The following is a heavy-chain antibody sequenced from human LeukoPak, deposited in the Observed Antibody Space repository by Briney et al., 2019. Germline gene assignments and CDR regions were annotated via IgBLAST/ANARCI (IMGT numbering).Heavy chain of an antibody. CDR1: GFTFSSYA. CDR2: ISASGGST. V-gene: IGHV3-23*01. Sequence: GGSLRLSCAASGFTFSSYAVSWVREAPGKGLEWVSGISASGGSTYYADSVKGRFTISRDNSKHILYLQMNSLRAEDTAVYYCAKAVWYRSSWYLDCWGQGTLVTVSS. CDR3: AKAVWYRSSWYLDC. D-gene: IGHD6-13*01. J-gene: IGHJ4*02.